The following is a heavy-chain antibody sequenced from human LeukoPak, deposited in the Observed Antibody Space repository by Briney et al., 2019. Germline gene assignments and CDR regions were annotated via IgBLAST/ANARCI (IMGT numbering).Heavy chain of an antibody. CDR1: GFTFSSYA. CDR2: ISYDGSNK. J-gene: IGHJ4*02. Sequence: PGRSLRLSCAASGFTFSSYAMHWVRQAPGKGLEWVAVISYDGSNKYYADSVKGRFTISRDNSKNTLYLQMNGLRAEDTAVYYCARSPYGGYDYFDYWGQGTLVTVSS. CDR3: ARSPYGGYDYFDY. V-gene: IGHV3-30-3*01. D-gene: IGHD5-12*01.